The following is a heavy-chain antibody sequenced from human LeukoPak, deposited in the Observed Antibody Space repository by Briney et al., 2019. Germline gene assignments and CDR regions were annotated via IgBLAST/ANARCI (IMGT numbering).Heavy chain of an antibody. V-gene: IGHV4-39*01. D-gene: IGHD2-15*01. J-gene: IGHJ5*02. CDR2: IYYSGGP. CDR3: ARIRVVAAT. Sequence: SETLSLTCTVSGGSISSSSYYWGWIRQPPGKVLEWIGSIYYSGGPYYNPSLKSRVTISVDTSKNQFSLKLSSVTAADTAVYYCARIRVVAATWGQGTLVTVSS. CDR1: GGSISSSSYY.